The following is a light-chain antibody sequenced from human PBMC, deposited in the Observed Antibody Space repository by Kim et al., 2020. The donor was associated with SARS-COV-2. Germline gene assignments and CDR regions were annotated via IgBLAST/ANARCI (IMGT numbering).Light chain of an antibody. V-gene: IGKV3-20*01. J-gene: IGKJ1*01. CDR1: ESVANNF. CDR2: GAS. Sequence: SPGERATLPCRASESVANNFLAWYQQKPGQAPRLVIYGASRRATGIQDRFSGSGSGTDFTLTISRLEPEDFAVYYCHQYGSSLQTFGQGTKVDIK. CDR3: HQYGSSLQT.